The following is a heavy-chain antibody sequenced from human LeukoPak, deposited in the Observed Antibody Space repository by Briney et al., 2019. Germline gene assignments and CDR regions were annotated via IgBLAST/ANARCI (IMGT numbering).Heavy chain of an antibody. V-gene: IGHV4-34*01. CDR2: INHSGST. CDR3: ARAGHYCSSTSCYVNLDY. D-gene: IGHD2-2*01. Sequence: SETLSLTCAVYGGSFSGYYWRWIRQPPGKGLEWIGEINHSGSTNYNPSLKSRVTISVDTSKNQFSLKLSSVTAADTAVYYCARAGHYCSSTSCYVNLDYWGQGTLVTVSS. J-gene: IGHJ4*02. CDR1: GGSFSGYY.